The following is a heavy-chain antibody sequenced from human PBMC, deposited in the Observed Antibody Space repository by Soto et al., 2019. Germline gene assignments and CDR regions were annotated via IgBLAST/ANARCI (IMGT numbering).Heavy chain of an antibody. CDR2: IIPIFGTA. D-gene: IGHD2-2*01. CDR3: ARITTYQLLRGNWFDP. J-gene: IGHJ5*02. Sequence: QVQLVQSGAEVKKPGSSVKVSCKASGGTFSSYAISWVRQAPGQGLEWMGGIIPIFGTANYAQKFQGRVTINXXEXTXTAYMELTSLRSEDTAVYYCARITTYQLLRGNWFDPWGQGTLVTVSS. V-gene: IGHV1-69*05. CDR1: GGTFSSYA.